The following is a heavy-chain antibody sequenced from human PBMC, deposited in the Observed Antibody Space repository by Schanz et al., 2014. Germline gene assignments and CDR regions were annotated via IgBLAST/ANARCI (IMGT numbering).Heavy chain of an antibody. CDR1: GFSFSTYA. Sequence: VQLVESGGGLVQPGRSLRLSCAASGFSFSTYAMHWVRQAPGKGLEWVAVILYDGSKTYYADSVKGRFTISRDNSKNTLSLQMNSLRAEDTAVYYCTRDRGALINHNDALDLWGQGTMVSVSS. J-gene: IGHJ3*01. CDR3: TRDRGALINHNDALDL. D-gene: IGHD3-16*01. V-gene: IGHV3-30*04. CDR2: ILYDGSKT.